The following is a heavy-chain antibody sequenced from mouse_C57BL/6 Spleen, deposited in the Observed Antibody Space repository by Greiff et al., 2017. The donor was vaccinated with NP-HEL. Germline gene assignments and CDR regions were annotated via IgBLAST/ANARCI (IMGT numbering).Heavy chain of an antibody. CDR2: ISSGGSYP. Sequence: EVKLVESGGDLVKPGGSLKLSCAASGFTFSSYGMSWVRQTPDKRLEWVATISSGGSYPYYPDSVKGRVTISRDNAKNTLYLQMSSLKSEDTAMYYCARHYGSSSTWFAYWGQGTLVTVSA. CDR3: ARHYGSSSTWFAY. J-gene: IGHJ3*01. CDR1: GFTFSSYG. D-gene: IGHD1-1*01. V-gene: IGHV5-6*01.